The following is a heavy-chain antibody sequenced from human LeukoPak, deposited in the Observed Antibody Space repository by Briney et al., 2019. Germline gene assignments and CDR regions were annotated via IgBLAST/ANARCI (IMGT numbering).Heavy chain of an antibody. CDR2: IYTSGST. CDR3: ARTPLVVVPAALGYGYYYGMDV. D-gene: IGHD2-2*01. V-gene: IGHV4-4*07. CDR1: GGSFSSYY. Sequence: PSETLSLTCTVSGGSFSSYYWSWIRQPAGKGLEWIGRIYTSGSTNYNPSLKSRVTMSVDTSKNQFSLKLSSVTAADTAVYYCARTPLVVVPAALGYGYYYGMDVWGQGTTVTVSS. J-gene: IGHJ6*02.